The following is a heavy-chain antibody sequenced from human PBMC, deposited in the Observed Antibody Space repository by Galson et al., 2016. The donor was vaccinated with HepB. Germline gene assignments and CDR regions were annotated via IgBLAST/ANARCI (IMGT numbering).Heavy chain of an antibody. CDR3: AREMKPHLEWLFRSRLRPVDY. CDR2: IWNDGSNK. Sequence: SLRLSCAASGFTFSSYGMHWVRQAPGKGLEWVAVIWNDGSNKYYADSVKGRFTISRDNSKNTLYLELNSLRAEDTAAHYCAREMKPHLEWLFRSRLRPVDYWGQGTLVTVSS. V-gene: IGHV3-33*01. D-gene: IGHD3-3*01. J-gene: IGHJ4*02. CDR1: GFTFSSYG.